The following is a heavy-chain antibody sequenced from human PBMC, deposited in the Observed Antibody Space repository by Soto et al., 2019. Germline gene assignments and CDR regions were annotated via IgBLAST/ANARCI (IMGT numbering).Heavy chain of an antibody. D-gene: IGHD2-15*01. CDR1: GYTFTSYG. CDR3: ARGLGYCSGGSCYDLQS. Sequence: ASVKVSCKASGYTFTSYGISWVRQAPGQGLEWMGWINPYSGSTNYAQKLQGWVTMTRDTSISTAYMELSRLRSDDTAVYYCARGLGYCSGGSCYDLQSWGQGTLVTVSS. V-gene: IGHV1-2*04. CDR2: INPYSGST. J-gene: IGHJ4*02.